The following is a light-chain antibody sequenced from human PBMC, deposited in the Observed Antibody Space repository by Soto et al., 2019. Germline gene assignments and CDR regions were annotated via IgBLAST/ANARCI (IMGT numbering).Light chain of an antibody. V-gene: IGKV1-5*03. CDR1: QSIGTW. J-gene: IGKJ1*01. CDR3: QQYNTYST. Sequence: DIQMTQSPSTLSASVGDRVTITCRASQSIGTWLAWYQQKPGKAPNLLIYKASTLESGVPSRFSGSGSGTEFTLNISSKQPDDFATYYCQQYNTYSTFGQGTKVEIK. CDR2: KAS.